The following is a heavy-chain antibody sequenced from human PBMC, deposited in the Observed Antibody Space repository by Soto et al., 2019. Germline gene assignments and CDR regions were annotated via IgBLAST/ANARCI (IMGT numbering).Heavy chain of an antibody. CDR1: GFTFSSYA. J-gene: IGHJ6*02. CDR3: AKEVDPQYSSSSYYYYYYGMDV. V-gene: IGHV3-23*01. CDR2: ISDSGSNK. D-gene: IGHD6-6*01. Sequence: GGSLRLSCAASGFTFSSYAMNWVRQAPGKGLEWVSAISDSGSNKYYADSVKGRFTISRDNSKNTLYLQMNSLRAEDTAVYYCAKEVDPQYSSSSYYYYYYGMDVWGQGTTVTVSS.